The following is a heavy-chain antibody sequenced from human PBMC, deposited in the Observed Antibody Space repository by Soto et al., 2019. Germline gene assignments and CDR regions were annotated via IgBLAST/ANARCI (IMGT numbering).Heavy chain of an antibody. CDR3: AKAPDYGDHEFFQH. V-gene: IGHV1-18*01. CDR2: ISAYNGNT. Sequence: GASVKVSCKASGYTFTSYGISWVRQAPGQGLEWMGWISAYNGNTNYAQKLQGRVTMTTDTSTSTAYMELRSLRPEDTAFYYCAKAPDYGDHEFFQHWGQGTLVTVSS. CDR1: GYTFTSYG. D-gene: IGHD4-17*01. J-gene: IGHJ1*01.